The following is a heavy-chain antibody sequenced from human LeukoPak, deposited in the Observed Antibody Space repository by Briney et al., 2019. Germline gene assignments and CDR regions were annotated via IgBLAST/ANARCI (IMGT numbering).Heavy chain of an antibody. CDR3: SRALEV. CDR2: INQDGSEK. CDR1: GFIFRSYW. Sequence: PGGSLRLSCEVSGFIFRSYWMDWVRQAPGRGLEWVANINQDGSEKYFVDSVKGRFTISRDNAKSSLYLQMNSLRAEDTAVYFCSRALEVWGKGTTVTVS. V-gene: IGHV3-7*01. J-gene: IGHJ6*03.